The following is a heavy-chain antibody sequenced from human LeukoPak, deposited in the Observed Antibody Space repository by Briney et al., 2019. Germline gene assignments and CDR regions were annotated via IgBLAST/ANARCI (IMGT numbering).Heavy chain of an antibody. J-gene: IGHJ5*02. CDR3: ARDTDDYGDYWFDP. V-gene: IGHV4-4*07. CDR1: GGSISSYY. CDR2: IYTSGST. Sequence: SETLSLTCTVSGGSISSYYWSWIRQPAGKGLEWIGRIYTSGSTNYNPSLKSRVTMSVDTSKNQFSLKLSSVTAADTAVYYSARDTDDYGDYWFDPWGQGTLVTVSS. D-gene: IGHD4-17*01.